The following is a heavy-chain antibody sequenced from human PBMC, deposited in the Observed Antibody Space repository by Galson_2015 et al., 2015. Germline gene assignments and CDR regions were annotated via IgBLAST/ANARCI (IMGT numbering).Heavy chain of an antibody. D-gene: IGHD2-21*02. V-gene: IGHV3-15*01. Sequence: SLRLSCAASGFTFSNAWMAWVRQAPGKGLEWVGRTKTKADGGTIDYDTPVKGRFTISRDDSKDTLYLQMNSLKTEDTAVYYCAAVSGGGDCYRYWGQGTLVTVSS. J-gene: IGHJ4*02. CDR2: TKTKADGGTI. CDR3: AAVSGGGDCYRY. CDR1: GFTFSNAW.